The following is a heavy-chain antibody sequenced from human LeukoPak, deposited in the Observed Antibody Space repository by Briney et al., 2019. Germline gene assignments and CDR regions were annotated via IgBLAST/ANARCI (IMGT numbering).Heavy chain of an antibody. J-gene: IGHJ6*03. Sequence: PSETLSLTCAVYGGSFSGYYWSWIRQPPGKGLEWIGEINHSGSTNYNPSLKSRVTISVDTSKNQFSLKLSSVTAADTAVYYCARFGPTYYYYYMDVWGKGTTVTISS. V-gene: IGHV4-34*01. D-gene: IGHD3-16*01. CDR1: GGSFSGYY. CDR3: ARFGPTYYYYYMDV. CDR2: INHSGST.